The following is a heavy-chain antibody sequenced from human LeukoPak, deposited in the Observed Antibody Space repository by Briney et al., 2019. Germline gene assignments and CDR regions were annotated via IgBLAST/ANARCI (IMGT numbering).Heavy chain of an antibody. V-gene: IGHV1-2*02. CDR2: INPNSGGT. CDR1: GYTFTVYY. CDR3: ARVPIVVVPAAIDY. Sequence: ASVKVSCKASGYTFTVYYMHWVRQAPGQGLEWMGWINPNSGGTNYAQKFQGRVTMTRDTSISTAYMELSRLRSDDTAVYYCARVPIVVVPAAIDYWGQGTLVTVSS. J-gene: IGHJ4*02. D-gene: IGHD2-2*01.